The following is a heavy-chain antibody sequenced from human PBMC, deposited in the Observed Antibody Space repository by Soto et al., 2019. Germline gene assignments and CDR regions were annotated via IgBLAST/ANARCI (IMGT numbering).Heavy chain of an antibody. V-gene: IGHV3-48*02. CDR2: ISRSSTGI. J-gene: IGHJ6*02. D-gene: IGHD3-10*01. Sequence: EVQLVESGGGLVQPGGSLRLSCAASGFTFSLYSMSWVRQAPGKGLEWVSYISRSSTGIHYADSVKGRFTISRDDATNSRLLQMNSLRDGDTAVYYCARAVTWGLDVWGQGTTVSISS. CDR3: ARAVTWGLDV. CDR1: GFTFSLYS.